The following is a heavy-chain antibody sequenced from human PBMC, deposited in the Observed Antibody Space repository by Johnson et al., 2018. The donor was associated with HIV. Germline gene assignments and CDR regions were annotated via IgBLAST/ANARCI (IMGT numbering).Heavy chain of an antibody. CDR3: AKAQDYDILIDVAFDI. J-gene: IGHJ3*02. Sequence: EVQLVESGGGLVKPGGSLRLSCAASGFTFSDYYMSWIRQAPGKGLEWVSAISGSGGSTYYADSVKGRFTISRDNSKNTLYLQMNSLRAEDTAVYYCAKAQDYDILIDVAFDIWGQGTMVTVSS. D-gene: IGHD3-9*01. V-gene: IGHV3-23*04. CDR1: GFTFSDYY. CDR2: ISGSGGST.